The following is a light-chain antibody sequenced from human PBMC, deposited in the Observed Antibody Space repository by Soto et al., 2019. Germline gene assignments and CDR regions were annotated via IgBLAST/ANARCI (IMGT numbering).Light chain of an antibody. CDR2: DVT. CDR3: TSYTGSSLV. Sequence: QSALTQPASVSGSPGQSITISCTGTSSDVGNYNYVSWYQQHPGKAPRLMIYDVTNRPSGVSNRFSGSKSGNTASLTISGLHAEDEADYYCTSYTGSSLVFGGGTKVTVL. CDR1: SSDVGNYNY. J-gene: IGLJ2*01. V-gene: IGLV2-14*03.